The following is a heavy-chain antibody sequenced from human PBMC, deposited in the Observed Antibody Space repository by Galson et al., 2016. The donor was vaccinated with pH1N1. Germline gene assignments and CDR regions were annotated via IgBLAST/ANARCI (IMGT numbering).Heavy chain of an antibody. Sequence: QSGAEVKKPGDSLKISCKASGYRFTNYWIAWVRQVPGKGLEWVGVVNPGGSTIRYSPPFQGQVTISSDKSINTAYLQWVSLKASATATYYCARQYDFGDYRGNAFDIWGLGTMVIVSS. D-gene: IGHD4-17*01. CDR1: GYRFTNYW. J-gene: IGHJ3*02. CDR3: ARQYDFGDYRGNAFDI. V-gene: IGHV5-51*03. CDR2: VNPGGSTI.